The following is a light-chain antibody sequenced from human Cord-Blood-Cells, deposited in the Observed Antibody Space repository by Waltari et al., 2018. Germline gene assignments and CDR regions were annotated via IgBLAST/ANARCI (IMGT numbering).Light chain of an antibody. CDR2: KAS. J-gene: IGKJ2*03. V-gene: IGKV1-5*03. CDR1: QSISSR. CDR3: QQYNSYSPYS. Sequence: DIQMTQSHSTLSASVGDRVTITCRASQSISSRLAWYQQKPGKAPKLLIYKASSLESGVPSRFSGSGSGTEFTLTISSLQPDDFATYYCQQYNSYSPYSFGQGTKLEIK.